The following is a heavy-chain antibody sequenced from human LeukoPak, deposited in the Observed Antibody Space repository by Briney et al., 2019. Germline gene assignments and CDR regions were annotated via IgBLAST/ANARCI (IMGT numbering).Heavy chain of an antibody. V-gene: IGHV3-33*06. D-gene: IGHD2-15*01. J-gene: IGHJ6*03. CDR2: TWDDGSNK. Sequence: PGGSLRLSCAASGFIFSSYGMHWVRQAPGKGLEWVAITWDDGSNKYYADSVKGRFIISRDNSKNMLYLQMDSLRVEDTAVYYCAKGPETRYYIDVWGKGTTATVSS. CDR3: AKGPETRYYIDV. CDR1: GFIFSSYG.